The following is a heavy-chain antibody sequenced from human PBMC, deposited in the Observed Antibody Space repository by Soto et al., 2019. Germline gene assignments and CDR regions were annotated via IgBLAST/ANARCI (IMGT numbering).Heavy chain of an antibody. CDR2: ISGSGGST. V-gene: IGHV3-23*01. D-gene: IGHD6-19*01. CDR1: GFTFSSYA. J-gene: IGHJ4*02. CDR3: ARRGSGCYYDY. Sequence: EVQLLESGGGLVQPGGSLRLSCAASGFTFSSYAMRWVRQAPVKGLEWVSAISGSGGSTYYADSVKGRFTISRDNSKNTLYLQMNGMRAEDTAVYYCARRGSGCYYDYWGQGTLVTVSS.